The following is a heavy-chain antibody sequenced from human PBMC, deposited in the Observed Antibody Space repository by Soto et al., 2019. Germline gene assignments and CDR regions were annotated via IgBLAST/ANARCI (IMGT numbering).Heavy chain of an antibody. CDR2: INNAGST. J-gene: IGHJ6*02. Sequence: GGSLRLSCAASGFDASVNFMTWVRQAPGRGLEWVSTINNAGSTFYADSVKGRFTISGDNSKNTLYLQMNSLRVEDTAMYYCVRENYFYVMDVWGQGTAVTVSS. CDR1: GFDASVNF. V-gene: IGHV3-66*01. CDR3: VRENYFYVMDV.